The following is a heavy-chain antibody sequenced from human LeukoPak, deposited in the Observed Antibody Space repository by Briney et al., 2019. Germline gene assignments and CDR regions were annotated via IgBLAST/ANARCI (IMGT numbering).Heavy chain of an antibody. CDR1: GFTFSSYG. D-gene: IGHD6-13*01. J-gene: IGHJ4*02. V-gene: IGHV3-30*18. CDR3: AKDLEAAAGLSFGY. Sequence: GGSLRLSCAASGFTFSSYGMHWVRQAPGKGLEWVAVISYDGSNKYYADSVKGRFTISRDNSKNTLYLQMNSLRAEDTAVYYCAKDLEAAAGLSFGYWGQGTLVTVSS. CDR2: ISYDGSNK.